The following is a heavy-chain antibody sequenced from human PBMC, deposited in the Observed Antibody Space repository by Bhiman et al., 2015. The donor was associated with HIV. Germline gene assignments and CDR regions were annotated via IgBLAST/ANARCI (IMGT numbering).Heavy chain of an antibody. CDR1: GFTFTDYY. CDR2: ISSTDNTI. D-gene: IGHD6-6*01. CDR3: KAKDSNSNSLAAPPDFDL. J-gene: IGHJ2*01. V-gene: IGHV3-11*04. Sequence: QVQLVESGGTLVKPGGSLRLSCVASGFTFTDYYMSWIRQAPGRGLEWLSYISSTDNTISYADSVKGRFTISRDSSKSTLYLQMNSLRAEDTAVYYCKAKDSNSNSLAAPPDFDLWGRGTLVTVSS.